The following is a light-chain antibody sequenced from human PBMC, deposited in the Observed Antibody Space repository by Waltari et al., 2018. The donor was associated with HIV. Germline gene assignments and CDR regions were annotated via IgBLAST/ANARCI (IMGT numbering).Light chain of an antibody. CDR2: LGS. CDR3: QQYNKWPRT. J-gene: IGKJ4*02. Sequence: DIVMTQSPLSLSVTPGEPASISCRSSQSLLHSNGYNFLDWYLQKPGQSPQLLIYLGSNRASGVPDRFSGSGSGTDFTLNIGTLQSEDFAVYYCQQYNKWPRTFGRGTKVEI. CDR1: QSLLHSNGYNF. V-gene: IGKV2-28*01.